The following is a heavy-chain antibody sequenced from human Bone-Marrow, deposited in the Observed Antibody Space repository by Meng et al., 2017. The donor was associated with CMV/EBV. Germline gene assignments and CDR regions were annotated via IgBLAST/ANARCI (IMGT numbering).Heavy chain of an antibody. CDR3: ARGFSFLEWLFPFDY. Sequence: GGSLRLSCAASGFTFSSYSINWVRQAPGKGLEWVSSISSSSSYIYYADSVKGRFTISRDNSKNTLYLQMNSLRAEDTAVYYCARGFSFLEWLFPFDYWGQGTLVTVSS. D-gene: IGHD3-3*02. J-gene: IGHJ4*02. V-gene: IGHV3-21*01. CDR2: ISSSSSYI. CDR1: GFTFSSYS.